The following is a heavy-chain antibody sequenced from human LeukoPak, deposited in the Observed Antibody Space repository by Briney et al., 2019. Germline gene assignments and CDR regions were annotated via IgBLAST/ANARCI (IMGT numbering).Heavy chain of an antibody. CDR3: ARGLAVADFGSPLWVFDV. V-gene: IGHV1-3*01. J-gene: IGHJ3*01. CDR2: INAGNANT. Sequence: SVKLSCKASGYIVISYGIHWVRHADGQRLEWDGWINAGNANTEYALRFQGKVTITSDRSASTFARTSYKELSSLRSTDTAVYYCARGLAVADFGSPLWVFDVWGQGTKVTVSS. CDR1: GYIVISYG. D-gene: IGHD6-19*01.